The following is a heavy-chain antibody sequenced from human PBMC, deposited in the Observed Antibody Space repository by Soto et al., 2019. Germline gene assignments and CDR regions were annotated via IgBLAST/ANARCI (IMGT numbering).Heavy chain of an antibody. D-gene: IGHD3-16*01. CDR3: ARDGGWVDY. J-gene: IGHJ4*02. Sequence: QVQLVQPGAEVKKPGASVKVSCKASGYTFSNYGITWVRQAPGQGLEWMGWISVYSGNTNYAQRLQGRVTMTTDTSPSTAYMELTSLRSDDTAVYHCARDGGWVDYWGQGTLVTVSS. CDR2: ISVYSGNT. CDR1: GYTFSNYG. V-gene: IGHV1-18*01.